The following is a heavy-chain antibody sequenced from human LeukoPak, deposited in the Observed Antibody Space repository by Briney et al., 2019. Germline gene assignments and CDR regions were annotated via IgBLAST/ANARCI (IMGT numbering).Heavy chain of an antibody. Sequence: GGSLRLSCAASGLTFSSYAMHWVRQAPGKGLEWVAFIRYDGSNKYYADSVKGRFTISRDNSKNTLYLQMNSLRVEDTAVYYCATLPYYYDSSGSYYFDYWGQGTLVTVSS. V-gene: IGHV3-30*02. J-gene: IGHJ4*02. D-gene: IGHD3-22*01. CDR3: ATLPYYYDSSGSYYFDY. CDR2: IRYDGSNK. CDR1: GLTFSSYA.